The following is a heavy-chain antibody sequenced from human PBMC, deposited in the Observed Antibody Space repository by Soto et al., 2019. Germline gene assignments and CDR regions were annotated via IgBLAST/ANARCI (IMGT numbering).Heavy chain of an antibody. CDR1: GGSVSSGSYY. V-gene: IGHV4-61*01. CDR2: IYYSGST. Sequence: SETLSLTCTVSGGSVSSGSYYWSWIRQPPGKGLEWIGYIYYSGSTKYNPSLESRVTLSVDTSKNQFSLKLDSVTAADTAVYYCAREGEAPYNDYGFGSWFDPWGQGTLVTVSS. D-gene: IGHD4-17*01. J-gene: IGHJ5*02. CDR3: AREGEAPYNDYGFGSWFDP.